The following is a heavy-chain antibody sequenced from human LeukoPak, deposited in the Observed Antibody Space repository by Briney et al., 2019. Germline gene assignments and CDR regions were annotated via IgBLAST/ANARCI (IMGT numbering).Heavy chain of an antibody. D-gene: IGHD7-27*01. CDR2: ISSDGTNK. V-gene: IGHV3-30-3*01. J-gene: IGHJ4*02. CDR3: VRALNGDKDY. Sequence: GGSLRLSCVASGFTFRSYAMHWVRQAPGKGLEWIIVISSDGTNKYYADSVKGRFTVSRDNSKNTLYLQMNSLRAEDTAVYYCVRALNGDKDYWGQGTLVTVSS. CDR1: GFTFRSYA.